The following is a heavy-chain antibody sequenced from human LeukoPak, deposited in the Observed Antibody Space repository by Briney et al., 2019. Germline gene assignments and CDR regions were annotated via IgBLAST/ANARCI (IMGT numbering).Heavy chain of an antibody. D-gene: IGHD3-10*01. CDR3: ARGGPYYYDAFDI. CDR2: IYSGDIT. J-gene: IGHJ3*02. V-gene: IGHV3-66*02. Sequence: PGGSLRLSCAASGFTFSSNYMSWVREAPGKGLEWVSVIYSGDITYYADSVKARFTISRDNSKNTLYLQMNSLRAEDTAVYYCARGGPYYYDAFDIWGQGTMVTVSS. CDR1: GFTFSSNY.